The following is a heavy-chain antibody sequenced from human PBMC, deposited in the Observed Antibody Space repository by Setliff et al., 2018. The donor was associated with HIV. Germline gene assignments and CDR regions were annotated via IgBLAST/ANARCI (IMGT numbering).Heavy chain of an antibody. CDR3: ARENEGDAFDI. CDR2: ISAYNGNT. D-gene: IGHD1-1*01. V-gene: IGHV1-18*01. J-gene: IGHJ3*02. Sequence: ASVKVSCKASGYTFINFGISWVRQAPGQGLEWMGWISAYNGNTNSAQRLQGRVTLTTDTSTSTAYMDLRSLRSDDTAVYFCARENEGDAFDIWGQGTMVTVSS. CDR1: GYTFINFG.